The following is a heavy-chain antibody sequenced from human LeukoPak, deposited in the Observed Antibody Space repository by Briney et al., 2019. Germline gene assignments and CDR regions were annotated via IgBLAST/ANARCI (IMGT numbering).Heavy chain of an antibody. D-gene: IGHD1-26*01. Sequence: PGGSLRLSCAASGFTFSSYWMGWVRQAPGKGLEWVANIKQDGSEKYYVDSVKGRFTISRDNAKNSLYLQMNSLRAEDTAVYYCVRSGSYYIGFYFDYWGQGTLVTVSS. V-gene: IGHV3-7*01. J-gene: IGHJ4*02. CDR3: VRSGSYYIGFYFDY. CDR2: IKQDGSEK. CDR1: GFTFSSYW.